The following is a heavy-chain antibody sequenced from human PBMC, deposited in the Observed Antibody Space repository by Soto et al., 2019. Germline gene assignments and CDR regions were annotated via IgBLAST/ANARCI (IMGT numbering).Heavy chain of an antibody. Sequence: ASVKVSCKASGYTFTSYGISWVRQAPGQGLEWMGWISAYNGNTNYAQKLQGRVTMTTDTSTSTAYMELRSLRSDDTAVYYCARALYDFWSGYTTYYYYYMDVWGKGTTVTVSS. D-gene: IGHD3-3*01. CDR3: ARALYDFWSGYTTYYYYYMDV. V-gene: IGHV1-18*01. J-gene: IGHJ6*03. CDR2: ISAYNGNT. CDR1: GYTFTSYG.